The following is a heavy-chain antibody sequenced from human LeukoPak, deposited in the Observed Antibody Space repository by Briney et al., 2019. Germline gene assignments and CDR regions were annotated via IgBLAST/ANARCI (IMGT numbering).Heavy chain of an antibody. CDR3: AKEYSSSVFDY. Sequence: PGGSLRLSCAASGFTVSSNYMSWVRQAPGKGLEWVSVIYSGGSTYYADSVKGRFTISRDNSKNTLYLQMNSLRAEDTAVYYCAKEYSSSVFDYWGQGTLVTVSS. CDR1: GFTVSSNY. D-gene: IGHD6-13*01. V-gene: IGHV3-53*01. CDR2: IYSGGST. J-gene: IGHJ4*02.